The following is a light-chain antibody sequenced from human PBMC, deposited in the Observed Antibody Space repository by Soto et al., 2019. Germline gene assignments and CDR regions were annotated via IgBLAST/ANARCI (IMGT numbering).Light chain of an antibody. CDR1: QSVSSY. V-gene: IGKV3D-20*02. J-gene: IGKJ5*01. CDR3: QHPIT. Sequence: EIVVPQSPATLSVSPGERATLSCRASQSVSSYLAWYQQKPGQAPRLLIYGASSRATGIPDRFSGSGSGTDFTLTISRLEPEDFAVYYCQHPITFGQGTRLEI. CDR2: GAS.